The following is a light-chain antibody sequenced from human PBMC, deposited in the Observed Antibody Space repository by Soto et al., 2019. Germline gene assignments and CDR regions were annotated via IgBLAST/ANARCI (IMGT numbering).Light chain of an antibody. CDR1: QSISTY. CDR2: GAS. CDR3: QQYDNLPLT. V-gene: IGKV1-39*01. Sequence: DIQMTQSPASLSASVGDRVTIPCRASQSISTYLNWYQQKPGQAPKLLIYGASTLQSGVPSRFSGSGSGTDFTLTISSLQPEDIATYYCQQYDNLPLTFGGGTKVDIK. J-gene: IGKJ4*01.